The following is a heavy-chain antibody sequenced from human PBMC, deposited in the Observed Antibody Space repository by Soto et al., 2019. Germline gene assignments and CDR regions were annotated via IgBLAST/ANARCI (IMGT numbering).Heavy chain of an antibody. V-gene: IGHV3-33*01. Sequence: LRLSCAASGFTFSSYGMHWVRQAPGKGLEWVAVIWYDGSNKYYAESVKGRFTISRDNSKNTLYLQMNSLRAEDTAVYYCARDSHVGSGWQLTADYWGQGTLVTVSS. D-gene: IGHD6-19*01. CDR1: GFTFSSYG. CDR3: ARDSHVGSGWQLTADY. J-gene: IGHJ4*02. CDR2: IWYDGSNK.